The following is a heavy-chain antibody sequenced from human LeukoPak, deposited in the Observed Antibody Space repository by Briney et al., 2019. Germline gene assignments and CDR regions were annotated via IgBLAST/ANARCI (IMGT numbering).Heavy chain of an antibody. Sequence: GGSLRLSCAASGFTFSSYEMNWVRQAPGKGREGVSYISSSGSTIYYADSVKGRFTISRDNAKNSLYLQMNSLRAEDTAVYYCARGRAGNYYYYGMDVWGQGTTVTVSS. CDR3: ARGRAGNYYYYGMDV. J-gene: IGHJ6*02. CDR1: GFTFSSYE. D-gene: IGHD6-19*01. CDR2: ISSSGSTI. V-gene: IGHV3-48*03.